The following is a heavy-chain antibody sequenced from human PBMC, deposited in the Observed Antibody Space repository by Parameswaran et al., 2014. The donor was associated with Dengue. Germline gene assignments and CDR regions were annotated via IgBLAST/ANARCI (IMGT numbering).Heavy chain of an antibody. D-gene: IGHD3-22*01. J-gene: IGHJ5*02. V-gene: IGHV4-39*01. CDR2: IYYSGST. Sequence: PGKGLEWIGSIYYSGSTYYNPSLKSRVTISVDTSKNQFSLKLSSVTAADTAVYYCARRFYYYDSSGYSGLNWFDPGAREPWSPSPQ. CDR3: ARRFYYYDSSGYSGLNWFDP.